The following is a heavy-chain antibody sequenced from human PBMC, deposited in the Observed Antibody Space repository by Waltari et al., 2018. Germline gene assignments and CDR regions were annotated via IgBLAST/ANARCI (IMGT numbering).Heavy chain of an antibody. D-gene: IGHD2-21*01. Sequence: VQSGAEVMKPGVSVKVSCKVSRTVITDLFIHWLRQVPGQGLEWMGWVNPRGGATNFAQRYRGRISVTWDTSLSTSYLGLSGLRSDDTAIYYCAREYCGGECRLFDFWGQGTLVTVSS. CDR2: VNPRGGAT. CDR3: AREYCGGECRLFDF. V-gene: IGHV1-2*02. CDR1: RTVITDLF. J-gene: IGHJ4*02.